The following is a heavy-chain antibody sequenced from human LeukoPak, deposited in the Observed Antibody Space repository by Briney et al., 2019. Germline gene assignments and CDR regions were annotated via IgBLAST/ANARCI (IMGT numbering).Heavy chain of an antibody. CDR2: ISYDGSNK. CDR1: GFTFSSYG. CDR3: ARPLLYYYGSETYFWFDL. Sequence: GRSLRLSCAASGFTFSSYGMHWVRQAPGKGLEWVAVISYDGSNKYYADSVKGRFTISRDNSKNTLYLQMKSLKAEDTAFYYCARPLLYYYGSETYFWFDLWGQGTLVTVSS. J-gene: IGHJ5*02. V-gene: IGHV3-30*03. D-gene: IGHD3-10*01.